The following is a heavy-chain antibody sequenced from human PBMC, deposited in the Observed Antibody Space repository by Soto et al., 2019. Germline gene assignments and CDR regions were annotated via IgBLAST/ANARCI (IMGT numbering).Heavy chain of an antibody. J-gene: IGHJ6*02. V-gene: IGHV4-31*03. CDR1: GSSINRGSFY. CDR3: ARDQAPSYDAWSRSSRDGYYGMGV. D-gene: IGHD3-3*01. CDR2: TYYSGVP. Sequence: SQTMSLPCTVSGSSINRGSFYWGWIRHRPGKGLEWIGFTYYSGVPYYNPSLKSRVTISVDTSMNRFYLTLTSVTAADTATSYCARDQAPSYDAWSRSSRDGYYGMGVWGRGIRVTVSS.